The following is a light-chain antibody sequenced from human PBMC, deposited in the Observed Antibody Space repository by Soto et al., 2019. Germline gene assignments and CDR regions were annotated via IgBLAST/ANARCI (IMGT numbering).Light chain of an antibody. Sequence: QSVLTQPPSVSGAPGQRVTISCTGSSSNIGAGYDVHWYQQLPGTAPKLLIYGNSNRPSGVPDRFSGSKSGTSASLAITGLQAEDEADYYCQSYDSTSWVFGGGTQLTV. CDR1: SSNIGAGYD. J-gene: IGLJ3*02. V-gene: IGLV1-40*01. CDR3: QSYDSTSWV. CDR2: GNS.